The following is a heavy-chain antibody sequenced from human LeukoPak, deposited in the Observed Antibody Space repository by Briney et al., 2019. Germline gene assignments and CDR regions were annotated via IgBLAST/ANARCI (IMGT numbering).Heavy chain of an antibody. J-gene: IGHJ6*03. CDR2: IYNDGSTT. CDR1: GFMFSKSW. D-gene: IGHD1-26*01. CDR3: ARYRRGLGYMDV. Sequence: GGSLRLSCAASGFMFSKSWMHWVRQVPGKGLVWVARIYNDGSTTNYADSVKGRFTISRDNAKNSLYLQMNSLRAEDTALYYCARYRRGLGYMDVWGKGTTVTVSS. V-gene: IGHV3-74*01.